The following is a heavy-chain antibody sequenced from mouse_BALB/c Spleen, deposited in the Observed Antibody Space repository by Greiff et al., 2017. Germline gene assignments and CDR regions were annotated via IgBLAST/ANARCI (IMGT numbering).Heavy chain of an antibody. V-gene: IGHV1-80*01. CDR2: IYPGDGDT. Sequence: QVQLKESGAELVRPGSSVKISCKASGYAFSSYWMNWVKQRPGQGLEWIGQIYPGDGDTNYNGKFKGKATLTADKSSSTAYMQLSSLTSEDSAVYFCAKEKYGNFGFAYWGQGTLVTVSA. J-gene: IGHJ3*01. CDR3: AKEKYGNFGFAY. CDR1: GYAFSSYW. D-gene: IGHD2-10*02.